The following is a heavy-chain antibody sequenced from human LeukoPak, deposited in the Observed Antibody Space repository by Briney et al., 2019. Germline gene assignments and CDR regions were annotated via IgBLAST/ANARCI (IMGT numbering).Heavy chain of an antibody. CDR3: ARGTVYDFWSGYSPGYYFDY. D-gene: IGHD3-3*01. CDR1: GFTFSSYW. Sequence: GGSLRLSCAASGFTFSSYWMSWVRQAPGKGLEWVAVIWYDGSNKYYADSVKGRFTISRDNSKNTLYLQMNSLRAEDTAVYYCARGTVYDFWSGYSPGYYFDYWGQGTLVTVSS. J-gene: IGHJ4*02. V-gene: IGHV3-33*08. CDR2: IWYDGSNK.